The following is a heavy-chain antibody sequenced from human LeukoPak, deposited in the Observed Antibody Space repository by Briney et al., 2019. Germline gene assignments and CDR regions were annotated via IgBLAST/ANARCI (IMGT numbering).Heavy chain of an antibody. CDR1: GGSISSSSYY. CDR3: ARQGIVVVVAATDYFDY. D-gene: IGHD2-15*01. V-gene: IGHV4-39*01. J-gene: IGHJ4*02. Sequence: PSETLSLTCTVPGGSISSSSYYWGWIRQPPGKGLEWIGSIYYSGSTYYNPSLKSRVTISVDTSKNQFSLKLSSVTAADTAVYYCARQGIVVVVAATDYFDYWGQGTLVTVSS. CDR2: IYYSGST.